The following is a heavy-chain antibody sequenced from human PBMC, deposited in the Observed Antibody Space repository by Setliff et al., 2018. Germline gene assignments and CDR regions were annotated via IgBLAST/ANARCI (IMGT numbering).Heavy chain of an antibody. D-gene: IGHD2-15*01. CDR2: IWDDGVKK. Sequence: PGGSLRLSCATSGFTFSTHAMHWVRQAPGKGLEWVAVIWDDGVKKYHADSVKGRFTIPRDNSKNTLYLQMNSLRPEDTAVYYCARTCSGSGCYAGLESWGQGTPVTVSS. CDR1: GFTFSTHA. V-gene: IGHV3-33*01. J-gene: IGHJ4*02. CDR3: ARTCSGSGCYAGLES.